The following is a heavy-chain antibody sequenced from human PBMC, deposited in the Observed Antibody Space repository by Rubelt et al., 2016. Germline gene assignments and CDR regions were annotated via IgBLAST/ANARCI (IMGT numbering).Heavy chain of an antibody. D-gene: IGHD1-26*01. J-gene: IGHJ4*02. V-gene: IGHV3-66*03. CDR1: GFTVSSNY. Sequence: EVQLVESGGGLIQPGGSLRLSCAASGFTVSSNYMSWVRQAPGKGLEWVSVIYSGGSTYYADSVKGRFTISRDNSKNTLDLEMNSLRAEDTAVYYCARDLGGGLVGATPDYWGQGTLVTVSS. CDR2: IYSGGST. CDR3: ARDLGGGLVGATPDY.